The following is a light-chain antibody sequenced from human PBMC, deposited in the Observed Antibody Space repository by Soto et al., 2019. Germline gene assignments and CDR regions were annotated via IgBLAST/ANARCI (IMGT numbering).Light chain of an antibody. Sequence: EIVLTQSPGTLSLSPGERATLSCRASQSVSSSSLAWYQQKPGQAPRLLIYDASSRATGIPDRFSGGGSGTDFTLTISRLEPEDFAVYYCQQYGSSPTFGQGTRLENK. CDR3: QQYGSSPT. V-gene: IGKV3-20*01. CDR1: QSVSSSS. J-gene: IGKJ5*01. CDR2: DAS.